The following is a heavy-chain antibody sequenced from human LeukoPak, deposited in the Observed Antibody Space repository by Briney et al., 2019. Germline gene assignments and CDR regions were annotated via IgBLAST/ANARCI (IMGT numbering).Heavy chain of an antibody. D-gene: IGHD2-2*01. CDR2: IYYSGST. CDR1: GGSISSGGYY. Sequence: SETLSLTCTVSGGSISSGGYYWSWIRQHPGKGLEWIGYIYYSGSTYYNPSLKSRVTISVDTSKNQFSLKLSSVTAVDTAVYYCARGPLGYCSSTSCYDGYYYYGMDVWGQGTTVTVSS. CDR3: ARGPLGYCSSTSCYDGYYYYGMDV. V-gene: IGHV4-31*03. J-gene: IGHJ6*02.